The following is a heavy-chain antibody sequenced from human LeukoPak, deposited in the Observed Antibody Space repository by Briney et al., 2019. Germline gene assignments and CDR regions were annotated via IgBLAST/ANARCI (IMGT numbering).Heavy chain of an antibody. J-gene: IGHJ4*02. CDR3: ARDRSRITMTVAVTRGYYFDY. CDR1: RFTFNIYG. Sequence: GGSLRLSCAASRFTFNIYGMAWVRQAPGKGLEWVSAISGSGNNTDYADSVKGRFTISRDNSKNTLYLQMNSLRAEDTAIYYCARDRSRITMTVAVTRGYYFDYWGQGTLVTVSS. V-gene: IGHV3-23*01. CDR2: ISGSGNNT. D-gene: IGHD3-22*01.